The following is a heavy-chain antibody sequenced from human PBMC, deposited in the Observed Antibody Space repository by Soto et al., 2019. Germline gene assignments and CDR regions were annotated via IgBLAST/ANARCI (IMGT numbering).Heavy chain of an antibody. CDR1: GFTVSSKY. CDR3: ARDEVVCDGARCSGEPLDA. V-gene: IGHV3-66*01. CDR2: IQSGGPT. Sequence: EVHLVESGGGLVQPGGSLRLSCAASGFTVSSKYMSWVRQAPGKGLEWVSLIQSGGPTYYADSVKGRFTISRDTSEHTLNIQRHSRSPGPTAVYYCARDEVVCDGARCSGEPLDAWGKGPRVTVSS. D-gene: IGHD2-15*01. J-gene: IGHJ6*04.